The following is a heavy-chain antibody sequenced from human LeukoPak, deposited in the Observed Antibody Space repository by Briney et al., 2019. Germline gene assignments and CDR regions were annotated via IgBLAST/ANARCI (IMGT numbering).Heavy chain of an antibody. CDR3: ARADSSGWYFDY. Sequence: SGGSLRLSCAASGFIFTSYEMNWVRQAPGKGLEWVSVISGGGTTIYYADSVKGRFTISRDNAKNSLYLQMNSLRAEDTAVYYCARADSSGWYFDYWGQGTLVTVSS. D-gene: IGHD6-19*01. CDR2: ISGGGTTI. J-gene: IGHJ4*02. CDR1: GFIFTSYE. V-gene: IGHV3-48*03.